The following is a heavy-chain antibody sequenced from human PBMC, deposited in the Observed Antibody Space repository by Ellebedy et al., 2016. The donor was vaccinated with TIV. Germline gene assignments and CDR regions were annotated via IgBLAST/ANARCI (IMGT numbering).Heavy chain of an antibody. CDR3: AKGVYYYSGMDV. Sequence: GGSLRLSXAASGFTFSSYAMHWVRQAPGKGLEWVAVISYDGSNKYYADSVKGRFTISRDNAKNSLYLQMNTLRPEDTALYYCAKGVYYYSGMDVWGQGTTVTVSS. V-gene: IGHV3-30-3*01. CDR2: ISYDGSNK. CDR1: GFTFSSYA. J-gene: IGHJ6*02.